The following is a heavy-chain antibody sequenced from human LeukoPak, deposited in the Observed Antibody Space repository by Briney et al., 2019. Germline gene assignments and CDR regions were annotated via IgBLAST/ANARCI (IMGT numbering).Heavy chain of an antibody. CDR3: ARVQKGIAAAGTGGGWFEP. V-gene: IGHV3-11*01. Sequence: GGSLRLSCAASGFTFSDYYMSWIRQAPGKGLEWISHISSGGSTIYYADSVRGQFTISRDNAKKSLHLQMNSLRAEDTAVYYCARVQKGIAAAGTGGGWFEPWGQGTLVTVS. D-gene: IGHD6-13*01. CDR2: ISSGGSTI. J-gene: IGHJ5*02. CDR1: GFTFSDYY.